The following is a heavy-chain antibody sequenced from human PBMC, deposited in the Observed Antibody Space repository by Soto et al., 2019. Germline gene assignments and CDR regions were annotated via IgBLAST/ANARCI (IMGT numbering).Heavy chain of an antibody. CDR1: GFTFSSYA. J-gene: IGHJ4*02. CDR2: ISYDGSNK. D-gene: IGHD2-15*01. CDR3: ARIKGRDY. Sequence: PGGSLRLSCAASGFTFSSYAMHWVRQAPGKGLEWVAVISYDGSNKYYADSVKGRFTISRDNSKNTLYLQMNSLRAEDTAVYYCARIKGRDYWGQGTLVTVSS. V-gene: IGHV3-30-3*01.